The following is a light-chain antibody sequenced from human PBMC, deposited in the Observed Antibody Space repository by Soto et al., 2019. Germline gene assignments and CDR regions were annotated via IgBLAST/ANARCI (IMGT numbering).Light chain of an antibody. J-gene: IGKJ5*01. CDR3: QRYENLPT. V-gene: IGKV1-33*01. CDR2: AAS. Sequence: DIQMTQSPSSLSASVGDRVTITCQASQNINNYLNWYQQKPGKAPKLLIYAASNLERGVPSRFRGSGSGTDFTFTISRLQPEDIATYYCQRYENLPTFGQGTRLEIK. CDR1: QNINNY.